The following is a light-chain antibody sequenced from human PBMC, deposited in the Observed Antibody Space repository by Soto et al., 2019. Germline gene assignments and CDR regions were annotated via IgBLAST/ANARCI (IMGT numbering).Light chain of an antibody. CDR3: CSYGGSSTFPYV. CDR2: EVT. J-gene: IGLJ1*01. Sequence: QSALAQPASVSGSPEQSITISCTGTSNDVGTYNLVSWYQQHPGKAPKLIIYEVTERPSGVSNRFSGSKFGNTASLTISGLLPEDEADYYCCSYGGSSTFPYVFGTGTKLTVL. V-gene: IGLV2-23*02. CDR1: SNDVGTYNL.